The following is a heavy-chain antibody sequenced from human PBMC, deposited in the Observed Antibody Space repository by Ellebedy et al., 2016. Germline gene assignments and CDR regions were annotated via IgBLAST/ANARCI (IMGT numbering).Heavy chain of an antibody. D-gene: IGHD1-26*01. V-gene: IGHV1-18*04. CDR2: ISAYNGNT. CDR1: GYTFTSYG. Sequence: ASVKVSCKASGYTFTSYGISWVRQAPGQGLEWMGWISAYNGNTNYAQKLQGRVTMTTDTSTSTAYMELRSLRSDDTAMYYCARHQIMGSTRSPSDYWGQGTLVTVSS. CDR3: ARHQIMGSTRSPSDY. J-gene: IGHJ4*02.